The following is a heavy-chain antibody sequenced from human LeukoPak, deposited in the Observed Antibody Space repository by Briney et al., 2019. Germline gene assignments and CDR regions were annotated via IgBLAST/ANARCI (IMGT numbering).Heavy chain of an antibody. CDR1: GYTFTSYY. V-gene: IGHV1-46*01. Sequence: ASVKVSCKASGYTFTSYYMHWVRQAPGQGLEWMGIINPSGGSTSYAQKFQGRVTMTRDMSTSTVYMELSSLRSEDTAVYYCAADSAQVGATDYWGQGTLVTVSS. J-gene: IGHJ4*02. D-gene: IGHD1-26*01. CDR3: AADSAQVGATDY. CDR2: INPSGGST.